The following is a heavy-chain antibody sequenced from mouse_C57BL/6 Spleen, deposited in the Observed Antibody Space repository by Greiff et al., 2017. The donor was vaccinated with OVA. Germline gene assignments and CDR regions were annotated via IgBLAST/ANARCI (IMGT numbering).Heavy chain of an antibody. CDR3: ARQGAGGVFDY. V-gene: IGHV5-6*02. J-gene: IGHJ2*01. D-gene: IGHD3-1*01. CDR1: GFTFSSYG. CDR2: ISSGGSYT. Sequence: DVKLVESGGDLVKPGGSLKLSCAASGFTFSSYGMSWVRQTPDKRLEWVATISSGGSYTYYPASVKGRFTISRDHAKNTLYLQMSSLKSEDTAMYYCARQGAGGVFDYWGQGTTLTVSS.